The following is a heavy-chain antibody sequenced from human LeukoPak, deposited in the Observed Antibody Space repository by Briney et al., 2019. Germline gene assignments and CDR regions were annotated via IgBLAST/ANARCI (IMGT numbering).Heavy chain of an antibody. CDR1: GFTFSSYG. CDR2: IRYDGSNK. Sequence: SGGSLRLSCAASGFTFSSYGMHWVRQAPGKGLEWVAFIRYDGSNKYYADSVKGRFTISRDNSKNTLYLQMNSLRAEDTAVYYCAKDSAPYYYDSSGPDYWGQGTLVTVSS. J-gene: IGHJ4*02. D-gene: IGHD3-22*01. V-gene: IGHV3-30*02. CDR3: AKDSAPYYYDSSGPDY.